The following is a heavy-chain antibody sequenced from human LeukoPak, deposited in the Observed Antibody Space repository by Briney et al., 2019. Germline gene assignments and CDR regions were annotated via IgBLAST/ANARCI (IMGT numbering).Heavy chain of an antibody. CDR2: ISGSGGST. CDR3: AKDVIDAYPLDAFDI. CDR1: GFTFSSYA. Sequence: PGGSLRVSCAASGFTFSSYAMSWVRQAPGKGLEWVSVISGSGGSTHYADSVKGRFTISRDNSKNTLSLQMNSPRAEDTAIYYCAKDVIDAYPLDAFDIWGQGTMVTVSS. D-gene: IGHD2/OR15-2a*01. J-gene: IGHJ3*02. V-gene: IGHV3-23*01.